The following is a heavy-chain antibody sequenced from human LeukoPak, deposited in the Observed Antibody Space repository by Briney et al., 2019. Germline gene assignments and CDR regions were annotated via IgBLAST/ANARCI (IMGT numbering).Heavy chain of an antibody. CDR3: ARVNILTGYGEFDY. CDR1: GYSISSGYY. CDR2: IYHSGST. J-gene: IGHJ4*02. D-gene: IGHD3-9*01. Sequence: SETLSLTCAVSGYSISSGYYWGWIRQPPGKGLEWTGSIYHSGSTYYNPSLKSRVTISVDTSKNQFSLKLSSVTAADTAVYYCARVNILTGYGEFDYWGQGTLVTVSS. V-gene: IGHV4-38-2*01.